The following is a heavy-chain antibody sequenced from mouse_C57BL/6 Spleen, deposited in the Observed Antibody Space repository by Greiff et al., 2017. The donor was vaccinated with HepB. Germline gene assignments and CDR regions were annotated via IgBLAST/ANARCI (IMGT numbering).Heavy chain of an antibody. CDR3: ARKYYGSSYGYFDV. Sequence: VQLQQSGPGLVKPSQSLSLTCSVTGYSITSGYYWNWIRQFPGNKLEWMGYISYDGSNNYNPSLKNRISITRDTSKNQFFLKLNSVTTEDTATYYCARKYYGSSYGYFDVWGTGTTVTVSS. V-gene: IGHV3-6*01. CDR2: ISYDGSN. D-gene: IGHD1-1*01. J-gene: IGHJ1*03. CDR1: GYSITSGYY.